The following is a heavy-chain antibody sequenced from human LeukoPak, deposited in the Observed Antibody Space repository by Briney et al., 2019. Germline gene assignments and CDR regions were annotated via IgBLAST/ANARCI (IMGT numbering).Heavy chain of an antibody. J-gene: IGHJ4*02. CDR1: GGSISSYY. CDR3: ARDGIAAAGNFDY. V-gene: IGHV4-59*01. Sequence: SETLSLTCTVSGGSISSYYWSWIRQPPGKGLEWIGYIYYSGSTNYNPSLKSRVTISVDTSKNQFSLKLSSVTAADTAVYYCARDGIAAAGNFDYWGQGTLVTVSS. CDR2: IYYSGST. D-gene: IGHD6-13*01.